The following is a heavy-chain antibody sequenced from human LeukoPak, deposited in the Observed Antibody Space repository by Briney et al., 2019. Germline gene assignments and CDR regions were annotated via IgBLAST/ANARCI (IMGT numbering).Heavy chain of an antibody. V-gene: IGHV3-30*18. CDR2: ISTDVSHK. Sequence: GGSLRLSCAASGFTFSQYDMHWVRQAPGKGLEWVAVISTDVSHKYYAGYVEGRFTISRDNSRNTMYLQMNSLRPEDTAIYYCANRLNNAFEMWGQGTMVTVFS. D-gene: IGHD2/OR15-2a*01. J-gene: IGHJ3*02. CDR3: ANRLNNAFEM. CDR1: GFTFSQYD.